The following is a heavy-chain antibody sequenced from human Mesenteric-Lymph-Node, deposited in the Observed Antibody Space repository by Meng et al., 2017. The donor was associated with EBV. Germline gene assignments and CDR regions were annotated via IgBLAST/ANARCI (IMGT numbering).Heavy chain of an antibody. CDR1: GDSVSSSSAA. CDR2: TYYRSKWYN. CDR3: ARGATSVFAL. V-gene: IGHV6-1*01. Sequence: QVQLQQSGPGLVKPSXXLSLTCVISGDSVSSSSAAWTCIRQSPSRALEWLGRTYYRSKWYNDYAVFVKSRITINPDTSKNQFSLQLNSVTPEDTAVYYCARGATSVFALWGRGTLVTVSS. J-gene: IGHJ2*01.